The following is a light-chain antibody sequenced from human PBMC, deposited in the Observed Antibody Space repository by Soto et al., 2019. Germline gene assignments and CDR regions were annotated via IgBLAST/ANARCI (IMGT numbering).Light chain of an antibody. CDR1: QSVSSN. CDR2: GAS. J-gene: IGKJ2*01. V-gene: IGKV3-15*01. Sequence: EIVMTQSPATLSVSPGERATLSCGASQSVSSNLAWYQQKPGQSPRLLIYGASTRATGIPARISGSGSGTEFTLAISSLQSEDFAVYYCQQYSDWPYTFGQGTKLEIK. CDR3: QQYSDWPYT.